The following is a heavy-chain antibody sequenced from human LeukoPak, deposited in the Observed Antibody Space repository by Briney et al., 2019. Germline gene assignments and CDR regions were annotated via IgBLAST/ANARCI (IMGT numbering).Heavy chain of an antibody. CDR3: ARGYCTNGVCRTFDI. Sequence: PNGGTTNYAQKFQDRVTMTRDTSTSTVYMELSSLRSEDTAVYYCARGYCTNGVCRTFDIWGQGTLVTVSS. J-gene: IGHJ4*02. D-gene: IGHD2-8*01. CDR2: PNGGTT. V-gene: IGHV1-46*01.